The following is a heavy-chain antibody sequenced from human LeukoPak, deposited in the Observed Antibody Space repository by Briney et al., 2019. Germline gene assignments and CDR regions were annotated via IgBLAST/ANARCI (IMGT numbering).Heavy chain of an antibody. J-gene: IGHJ4*02. V-gene: IGHV3-30*04. CDR1: GFTFSSYA. D-gene: IGHD6-13*01. CDR2: ILYDGSNK. CDR3: AREAPPSLYSSSWYYFDY. Sequence: GGSLRLSCAASGFTFSSYAMHWVRQAPGKGLEWVAVILYDGSNKYYADSVKGRFTISRDNSKNTLYLQMNSLRAEDTAVYYCAREAPPSLYSSSWYYFDYWGQGTLVTVSS.